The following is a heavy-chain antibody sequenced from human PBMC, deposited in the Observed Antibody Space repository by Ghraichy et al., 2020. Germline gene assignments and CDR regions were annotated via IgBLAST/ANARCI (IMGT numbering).Heavy chain of an antibody. D-gene: IGHD3-22*01. CDR3: ARGPLYYDSRGYRLDY. V-gene: IGHV4-34*01. CDR2: INHSGST. CDR1: GGSFSGYY. J-gene: IGHJ4*02. Sequence: SETLSLTCAVYGGSFSGYYWSWIRQPPGKGLEWIGEINHSGSTNYNPSLKSRVTISVDTSKNQFSLKLSSVTAADTAVYYCARGPLYYDSRGYRLDYWGQGTLVTVSS.